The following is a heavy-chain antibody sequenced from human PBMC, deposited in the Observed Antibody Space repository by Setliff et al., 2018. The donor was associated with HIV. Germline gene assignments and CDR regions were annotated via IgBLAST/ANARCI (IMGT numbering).Heavy chain of an antibody. Sequence: ASVKVSCKISGYTLTEVSMHWVRQAPGKGLEWMGYFDPQDGSTNYAQRFQGRVTMTRDTSTSTVYMELSSLRSEDTAMYYCAKDQQGIVGSTTDYYYYMDVWGKGTTVTVSS. CDR3: AKDQQGIVGSTTDYYYYMDV. CDR1: GYTLTEVS. V-gene: IGHV1-24*01. CDR2: FDPQDGST. D-gene: IGHD1-26*01. J-gene: IGHJ6*03.